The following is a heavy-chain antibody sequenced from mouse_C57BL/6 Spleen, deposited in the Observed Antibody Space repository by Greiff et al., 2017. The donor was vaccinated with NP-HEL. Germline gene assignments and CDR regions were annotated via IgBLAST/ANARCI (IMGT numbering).Heavy chain of an antibody. J-gene: IGHJ3*01. CDR1: GYTFTDYE. V-gene: IGHV1-15*01. Sequence: VKLQESGAELVRPGASVTLSCKASGYTFTDYEMHWVKQTPVHGLEWIGAIDPETGGTAYNQKFKGKAILTADKSSSTAYMELRSLTSEDSAVYYCTKREGFAYWGQGTLVTVSA. CDR2: IDPETGGT. CDR3: TKREGFAY.